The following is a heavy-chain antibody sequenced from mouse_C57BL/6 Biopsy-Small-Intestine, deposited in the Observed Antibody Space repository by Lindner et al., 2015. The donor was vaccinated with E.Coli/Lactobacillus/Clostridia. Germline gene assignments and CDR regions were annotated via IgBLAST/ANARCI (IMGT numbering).Heavy chain of an antibody. CDR1: GFTFSSYG. V-gene: IGHV5-6*01. CDR3: ARHRDYGSSYAMDY. J-gene: IGHJ4*01. D-gene: IGHD1-1*01. CDR2: ISSGGSYT. Sequence: VQLQESGGDLVKPGGSLKLSCAASGFTFSSYGMSWVRQTPVKRLERVATISSGGSYTYYPDSVKGRFTISRDNAKNTLYLQMSSLKSEDTAMYYCARHRDYGSSYAMDYWGQGTSVTVSS.